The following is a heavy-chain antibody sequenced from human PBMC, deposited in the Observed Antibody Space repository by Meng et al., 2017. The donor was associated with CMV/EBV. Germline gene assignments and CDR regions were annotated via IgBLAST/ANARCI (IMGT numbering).Heavy chain of an antibody. Sequence: CAASGFTFSSYAMHWVRQAPGKGLEWVAVISYDGSNKYYADSVKGRFTISRYNSKNTLYLQMNSLRAEDTAVYYCARSTSGSYYEFDYWGQGTLVTVSS. D-gene: IGHD1-26*01. CDR1: GFTFSSYA. CDR3: ARSTSGSYYEFDY. V-gene: IGHV3-30*04. J-gene: IGHJ4*02. CDR2: ISYDGSNK.